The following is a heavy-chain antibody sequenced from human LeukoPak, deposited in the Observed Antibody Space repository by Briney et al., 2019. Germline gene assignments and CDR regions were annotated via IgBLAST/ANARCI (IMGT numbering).Heavy chain of an antibody. CDR3: AGYPDIVVVPAAIDWYFDL. CDR2: IYYSGST. Sequence: SETLSLTCTVSGGSISSSSYYWGWIRQPPGTGLEWIGSIYYSGSTYYNPSLKSRVTISVDTSKNQFSLKLSSVTAADTAVYYCAGYPDIVVVPAAIDWYFDLWGRGTLVTVSS. D-gene: IGHD2-2*01. J-gene: IGHJ2*01. CDR1: GGSISSSSYY. V-gene: IGHV4-39*07.